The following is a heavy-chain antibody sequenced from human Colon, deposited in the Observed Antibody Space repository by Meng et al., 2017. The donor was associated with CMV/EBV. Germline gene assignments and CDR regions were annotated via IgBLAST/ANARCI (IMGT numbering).Heavy chain of an antibody. V-gene: IGHV4-59*01. CDR2: IYSSGGT. CDR1: GDSISTYH. CDR3: ARVMSTAGGAVD. D-gene: IGHD5/OR15-5a*01. J-gene: IGHJ4*02. Sequence: SETLSLTCTVSGDSISTYHWTWIRQPPGKGLEWIGYIYSSGGTHYNPFLKSRVTISADMSKKQFSLKLSSVTAADTAVYYCARVMSTAGGAVDWGQGTPVTVSS.